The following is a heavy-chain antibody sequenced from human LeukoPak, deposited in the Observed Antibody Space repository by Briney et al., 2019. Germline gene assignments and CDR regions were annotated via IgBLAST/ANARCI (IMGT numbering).Heavy chain of an antibody. J-gene: IGHJ4*02. Sequence: GGSLRLSCAASGFTFSSYAMSWVRQAPGKGLEWVSAISGSGGSTYYADSVKGRFTISRDNSKNTLYLQMNSLRAEDTAVYYCAKDGGYCSSTSCYTVDYWGQGTLVTVPS. CDR1: GFTFSSYA. CDR2: ISGSGGST. D-gene: IGHD2-2*02. CDR3: AKDGGYCSSTSCYTVDY. V-gene: IGHV3-23*01.